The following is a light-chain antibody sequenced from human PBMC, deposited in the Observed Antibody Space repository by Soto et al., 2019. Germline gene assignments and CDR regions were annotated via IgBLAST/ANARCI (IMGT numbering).Light chain of an antibody. CDR1: SGDIGGYDY. CDR2: EVT. CDR3: SSYAGSNNPYV. Sequence: QSVLTQPPSASGSPGQSVTLSCTGTSGDIGGYDYVSWYQQHPGKAPKLMIYEVTKRPLGVPDRFSGSKSGNTASLTVSGLQAEDEAEYYCSSYAGSNNPYVFGTGTKVTVL. J-gene: IGLJ1*01. V-gene: IGLV2-8*01.